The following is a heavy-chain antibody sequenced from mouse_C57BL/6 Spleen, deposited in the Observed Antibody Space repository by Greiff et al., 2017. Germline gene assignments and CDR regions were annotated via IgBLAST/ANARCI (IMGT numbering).Heavy chain of an antibody. CDR3: ARGSIYYGYFDY. D-gene: IGHD2-1*01. J-gene: IGHJ2*01. CDR1: GYTFTDHT. V-gene: IGHV1-78*01. CDR2: IYPREGST. Sequence: VQLQESDAELVKPGASVKISCKVSGYTFTDHTIHWMKQRPEQGLEWIGYIYPREGSTKYNEKFKGKATLTADKSSSTAYMQLNSLTSEDSAVYFCARGSIYYGYFDYWGQGTTLTVSS.